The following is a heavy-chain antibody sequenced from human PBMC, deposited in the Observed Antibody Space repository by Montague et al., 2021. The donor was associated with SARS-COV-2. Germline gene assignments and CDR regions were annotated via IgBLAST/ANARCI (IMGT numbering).Heavy chain of an antibody. CDR1: GGSFKNYY. V-gene: IGHV4-59*01. J-gene: IGHJ4*02. D-gene: IGHD5-12*01. CDR3: ARVFDNSGYALDY. Sequence: SEALSLTCTVFGGSFKNYYWSWIRQPPGKGLEWIGYVHHDGSSGSANYNPSVWSRVTISVDTSKKQFSLHLSSVTPADTAVYFCARVFDNSGYALDYWGQGTQVTVSS. CDR2: VHHDGSSGSA.